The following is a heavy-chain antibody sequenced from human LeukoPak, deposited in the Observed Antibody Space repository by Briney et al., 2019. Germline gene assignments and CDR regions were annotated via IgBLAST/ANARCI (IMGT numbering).Heavy chain of an antibody. D-gene: IGHD2-2*01. J-gene: IGHJ3*02. CDR3: ASGHYCTSTSCPGRGAFDI. CDR1: NGSISNYY. CDR2: IYYTGST. Sequence: SETLSLTCTVSNGSISNYYWTWIRQPAGKGLEWIGRIYYTGSTNYNPSLKSRVIMSVDTSKNQFSLKLNSVTAAAPALYYCASGHYCTSTSCPGRGAFDICGQGTMVTVSS. V-gene: IGHV4-4*07.